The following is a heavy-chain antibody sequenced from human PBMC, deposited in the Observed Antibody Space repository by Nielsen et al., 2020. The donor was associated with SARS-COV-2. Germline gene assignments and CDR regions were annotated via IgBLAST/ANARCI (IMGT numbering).Heavy chain of an antibody. CDR3: ASRNVGYYYYGMDV. CDR1: GYTFTSYY. CDR2: INPSGGST. J-gene: IGHJ6*02. Sequence: VSVKVSCKASGYTFTSYYMHWVRQAPGQGLEWMGIINPSGGSTSYAQKLQGRVTMTTDTSTSTAYMELRSLRSDDTAVYYCASRNVGYYYYGMDVWGQGTTVTVSS. D-gene: IGHD1-1*01. V-gene: IGHV1-46*01.